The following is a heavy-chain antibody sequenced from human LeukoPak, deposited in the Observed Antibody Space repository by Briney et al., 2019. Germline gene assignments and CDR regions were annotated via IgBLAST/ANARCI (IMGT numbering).Heavy chain of an antibody. V-gene: IGHV3-7*01. CDR1: GFTFSSYW. J-gene: IGHJ3*02. CDR3: ARGYCGSTSCYDDAFDI. Sequence: GGSLRLSCAASGFTFSSYWMSWVRQAPGKGLEWVANIKQDGSEKYYVDSVKGRFTISRDNAKNSLYLQMNSLRAEDTAVYYCARGYCGSTSCYDDAFDIWGQGTMVTVSS. CDR2: IKQDGSEK. D-gene: IGHD2-2*01.